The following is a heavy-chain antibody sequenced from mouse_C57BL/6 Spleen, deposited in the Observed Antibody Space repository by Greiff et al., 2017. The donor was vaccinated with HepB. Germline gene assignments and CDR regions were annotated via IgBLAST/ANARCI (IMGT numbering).Heavy chain of an antibody. CDR1: GFTFSDYG. CDR2: ISSGSSTI. D-gene: IGHD2-1*01. J-gene: IGHJ4*01. CDR3: ARGNYKGYYAMDY. V-gene: IGHV5-17*01. Sequence: EVQRVESGGGLVKPGGSLKLSCAASGFTFSDYGMHWVRQAPEKGLEWVAYISSGSSTIYYADTVKGRFTISRDNAKNTLFLQMTSLRAEDTDMYYCARGNYKGYYAMDYWGQGTSVTVSS.